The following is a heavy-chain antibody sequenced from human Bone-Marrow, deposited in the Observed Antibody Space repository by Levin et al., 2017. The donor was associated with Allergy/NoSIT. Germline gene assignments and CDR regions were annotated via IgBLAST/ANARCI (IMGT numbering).Heavy chain of an antibody. D-gene: IGHD2-2*01. CDR1: GASISSFY. CDR3: ARQAVPAAMNGFDS. J-gene: IGHJ5*01. V-gene: IGHV4-59*08. CDR2: IDYSGST. Sequence: SQTLSLTCTVSGASISSFYWSWIRQPPGKGLEWIGYIDYSGSTNYSPSLKSRVSMSADMSRNQVYLTMSSVTAADTAVYYCARQAVPAAMNGFDSWGQGTLVTVSS.